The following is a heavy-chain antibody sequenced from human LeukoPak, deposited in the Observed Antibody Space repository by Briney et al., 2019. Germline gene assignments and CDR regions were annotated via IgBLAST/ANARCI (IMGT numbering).Heavy chain of an antibody. CDR1: GGSINSDTSY. V-gene: IGHV4-39*01. CDR3: ARHGTSWDEYFHH. Sequence: SETLSLTCAVSGGSINSDTSYWGWVRQPPDKGLEWIESIYYSGSPYYNPSLQSRVTISVDTSKNQFSLNLGSVTAADTAIYYCARHGTSWDEYFHHWGQGTLVTVSS. J-gene: IGHJ1*01. CDR2: IYYSGSP. D-gene: IGHD1-26*01.